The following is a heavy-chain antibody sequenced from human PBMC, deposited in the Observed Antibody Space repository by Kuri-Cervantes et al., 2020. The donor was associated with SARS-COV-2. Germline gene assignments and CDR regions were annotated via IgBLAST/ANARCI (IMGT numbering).Heavy chain of an antibody. CDR1: GFTFGDYA. CDR2: IRSKAYGGTT. V-gene: IGHV3-49*04. Sequence: GGSLRLSCTASGFTFGDYAMSWVRQAPGKGLEWVGFIRSKAYGGTTEYAASVKGRFTISRDDSKSIAYLQMNSLKTEDTAVYYCAIFPRILIFGVVGSWGQGTLVTVSS. J-gene: IGHJ5*02. CDR3: AIFPRILIFGVVGS. D-gene: IGHD3-3*01.